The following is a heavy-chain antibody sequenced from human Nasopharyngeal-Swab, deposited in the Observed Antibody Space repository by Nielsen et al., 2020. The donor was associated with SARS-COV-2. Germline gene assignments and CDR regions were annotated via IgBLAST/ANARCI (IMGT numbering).Heavy chain of an antibody. J-gene: IGHJ4*02. CDR3: ARWEKGDY. CDR2: MNQGSGFK. D-gene: IGHD1-26*01. V-gene: IGHV1-8*01. Sequence: WVRQAPGQGLEWIGCMNQGSGFKDYAQNFQGRVTMTWNTSISTAYMEISSLRSEDTAVYYCARWEKGDYWGQGTLVTVSS.